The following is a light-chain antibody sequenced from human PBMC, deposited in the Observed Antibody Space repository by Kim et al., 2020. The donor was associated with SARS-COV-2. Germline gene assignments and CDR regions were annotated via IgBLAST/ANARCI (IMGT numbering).Light chain of an antibody. V-gene: IGKV3-20*01. Sequence: LSPGERATRSCRASQSVKKFLAWYQQKPGQSPRLLIYGAFTRATGIPDKFSGSGSGTDFTLTIGRLEPEDFAVYWCQQYGSSPTTFGQGTKVDIK. CDR1: QSVKKF. CDR2: GAF. CDR3: QQYGSSPTT. J-gene: IGKJ1*01.